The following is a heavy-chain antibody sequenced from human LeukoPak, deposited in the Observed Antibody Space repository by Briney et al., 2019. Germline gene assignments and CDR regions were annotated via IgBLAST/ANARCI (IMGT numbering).Heavy chain of an antibody. J-gene: IGHJ4*02. Sequence: GGSLRLSCAASGFTLSSYAMSWVRQAPGKGLEWVSSIGGSGVSTYYADSVKGRFTISRDNSKNTLYLQMNSLRSEDTAVCYCAKSTWGGMAGYQLPTAYFDYWGQGTLVTVSS. CDR1: GFTLSSYA. CDR2: IGGSGVST. V-gene: IGHV3-23*01. CDR3: AKSTWGGMAGYQLPTAYFDY. D-gene: IGHD2-2*01.